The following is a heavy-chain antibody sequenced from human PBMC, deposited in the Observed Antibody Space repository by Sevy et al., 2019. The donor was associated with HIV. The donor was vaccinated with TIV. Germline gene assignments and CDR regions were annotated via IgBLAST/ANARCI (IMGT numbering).Heavy chain of an antibody. Sequence: GGSLRLSCTASGFDFANAWMNWVRQAPGKGLEWVGHVKSITDGGAADYAEPVKGRFTITRQNSKNTLNMNMNSLKAEDTAVYYCSTDDLISYWGRGTLVTVSS. CDR2: VKSITDGGAA. CDR3: STDDLISY. J-gene: IGHJ4*02. V-gene: IGHV3-15*07. CDR1: GFDFANAW.